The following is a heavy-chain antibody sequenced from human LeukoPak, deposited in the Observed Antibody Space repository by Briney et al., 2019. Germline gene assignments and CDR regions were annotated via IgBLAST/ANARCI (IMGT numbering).Heavy chain of an antibody. CDR3: ARGGGIVATILGVVGDY. Sequence: ASVKVSCKASGYTFTGYYMHWVRQAPGQGLEWMGWINPNSGGTNYAQKFQGRVTMTRDTSISTAYMGLSRLRSDDTAVYYCARGGGIVATILGVVGDYWGQGTLVTVSS. CDR1: GYTFTGYY. D-gene: IGHD5-12*01. CDR2: INPNSGGT. V-gene: IGHV1-2*02. J-gene: IGHJ4*02.